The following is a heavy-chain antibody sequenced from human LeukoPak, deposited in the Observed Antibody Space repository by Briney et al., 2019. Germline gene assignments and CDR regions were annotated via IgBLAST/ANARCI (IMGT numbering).Heavy chain of an antibody. CDR3: ARDGDILTGYQRWDY. CDR1: GYTFTSYG. Sequence: ASVKVSCKASGYTFTSYGISWVRQAPGQGLEWMGLISAYNGNTNYAQKLQGRVTMTTDTSTSTAYMELRSLRSDDTAVYYCARDGDILTGYQRWDYWGQGTLVTVSS. V-gene: IGHV1-18*01. J-gene: IGHJ4*02. CDR2: ISAYNGNT. D-gene: IGHD3-9*01.